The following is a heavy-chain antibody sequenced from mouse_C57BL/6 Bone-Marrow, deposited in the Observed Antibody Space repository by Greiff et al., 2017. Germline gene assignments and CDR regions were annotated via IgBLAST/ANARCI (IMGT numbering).Heavy chain of an antibody. CDR2: IYPGGGYT. J-gene: IGHJ2*01. CDR1: GYTFTNYW. CDR3: ARRGVTNDCDY. V-gene: IGHV1-63*01. D-gene: IGHD2-2*01. Sequence: VKLVESGAELVRPGTSVKMSCKASGYTFTNYWIGWAKQRPGHGLEWIGDIYPGGGYTNYNEKFKGKATLTADKSSSTAYMQFSSLTSEDSAIYYCARRGVTNDCDYWGQGTTLTVSS.